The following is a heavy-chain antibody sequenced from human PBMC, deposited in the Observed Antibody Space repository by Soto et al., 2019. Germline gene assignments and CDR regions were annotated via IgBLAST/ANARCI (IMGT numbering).Heavy chain of an antibody. D-gene: IGHD3-10*01. J-gene: IGHJ6*02. CDR1: GFTFDDYA. V-gene: IGHV3-9*01. CDR2: ISWNSGSI. CDR3: AKDAITMVRGVISYYGMDV. Sequence: DVQLVESGGGLVQPGRSLRLSCAASGFTFDDYAMHWVRQAPGKGLEWVSGISWNSGSIGYADSVKGRFTISRDNAKNSLYLQINSLRAEDTALYYFAKDAITMVRGVISYYGMDVWGQGTTVTVSS.